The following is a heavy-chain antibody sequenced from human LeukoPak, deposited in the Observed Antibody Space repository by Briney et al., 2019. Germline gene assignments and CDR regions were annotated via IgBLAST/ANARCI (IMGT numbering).Heavy chain of an antibody. Sequence: GASVKVSCKASGGTFSSYAISWVRQAPGQGLEWMGGIIPIFGTANYAQKFQGRVTITTDESTSTAYMELSSLRSEDTAVYYCASHCSSTSCYGTGGFDPWGQGTLVTVSS. D-gene: IGHD2-2*01. CDR1: GGTFSSYA. V-gene: IGHV1-69*05. CDR2: IIPIFGTA. CDR3: ASHCSSTSCYGTGGFDP. J-gene: IGHJ5*02.